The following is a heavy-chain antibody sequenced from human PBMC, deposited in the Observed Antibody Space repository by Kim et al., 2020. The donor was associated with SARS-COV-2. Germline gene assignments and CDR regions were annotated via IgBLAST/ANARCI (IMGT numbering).Heavy chain of an antibody. CDR3: AKERIGRVVVTATFDY. D-gene: IGHD2-21*02. CDR2: ISYDGSNK. Sequence: GGSLRLSCAASGFTFSSYGMHWVRQAPGKGLEWVAVISYDGSNKYYADSVKGRFTISRDNSKNTLYLQMNNLRAEDTAVYYCAKERIGRVVVTATFDYWCQGPLDTV. J-gene: IGHJ4*02. V-gene: IGHV3-30*18. CDR1: GFTFSSYG.